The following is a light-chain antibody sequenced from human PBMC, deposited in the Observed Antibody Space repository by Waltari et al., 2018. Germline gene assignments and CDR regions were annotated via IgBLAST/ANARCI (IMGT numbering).Light chain of an antibody. Sequence: QSALTLPASLSASPGLSTTISCTGTSRDIGSPNIVSWYQQPPGKAPKLMIYEVSKRPAGVSNRFSGSKAGNRAALTISGLQAEDEADYYCCSYAGSSTLDVVFGGGTKLTVL. CDR3: CSYAGSSTLDVV. V-gene: IGLV2-23*02. CDR2: EVS. CDR1: SRDIGSPNI. J-gene: IGLJ2*01.